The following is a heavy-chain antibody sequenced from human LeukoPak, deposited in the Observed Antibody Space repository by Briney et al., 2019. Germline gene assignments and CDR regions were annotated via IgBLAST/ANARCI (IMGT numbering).Heavy chain of an antibody. CDR1: GFTVSFNY. CDR3: ARAQWRTYSYYYMDV. D-gene: IGHD6-19*01. J-gene: IGHJ6*03. Sequence: PGGSLRLSFAASGFTVSFNYMSWVRQAPGKGLEWISAIYSGGSTYYADSVKGRFTISRDDSKNTLYLQMNSLRAEDTAIYYCARAQWRTYSYYYMDVWGKGTTVTVSS. V-gene: IGHV3-53*01. CDR2: IYSGGST.